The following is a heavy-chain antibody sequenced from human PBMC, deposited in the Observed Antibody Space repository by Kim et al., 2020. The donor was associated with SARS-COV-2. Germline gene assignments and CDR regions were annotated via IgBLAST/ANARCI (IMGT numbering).Heavy chain of an antibody. CDR3: AREHTGYCSSTSCYGPGTETYYYYGMDV. CDR1: GFTVSSNY. CDR2: IYSGGST. V-gene: IGHV3-66*02. Sequence: GGSLRLSCAASGFTVSSNYMSWVRQAPGKGLEWVSVIYSGGSTYYADSVKGRFTISRDNSKNTLYLQMNSLRAEDTAVYYCAREHTGYCSSTSCYGPGTETYYYYGMDVWGQGTTVTVSS. J-gene: IGHJ6*02. D-gene: IGHD2-2*01.